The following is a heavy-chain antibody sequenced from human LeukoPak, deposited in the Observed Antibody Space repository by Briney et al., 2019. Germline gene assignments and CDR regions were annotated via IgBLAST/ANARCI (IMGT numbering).Heavy chain of an antibody. V-gene: IGHV3-23*01. CDR2: ISGSGGST. J-gene: IGHJ3*02. CDR1: GFTFSSYA. CDR3: AKGTRYCSGGSCYTTTWYDAFDI. D-gene: IGHD2-15*01. Sequence: GGSLRLSCAASGFTFSSYAMSWARQAPGKGLEWVSAISGSGGSTYYADSVKGRSTISRDNSKNTLYLQMNSLRAEDTAVYYCAKGTRYCSGGSCYTTTWYDAFDIWGQGTMVTVSS.